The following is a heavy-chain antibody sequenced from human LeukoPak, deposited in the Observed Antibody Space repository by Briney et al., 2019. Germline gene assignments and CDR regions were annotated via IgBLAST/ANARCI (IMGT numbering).Heavy chain of an antibody. CDR3: ARDDYGSGSWSDY. CDR2: LSSSGSAF. Sequence: GGSLTLSCEDSGFTFRSYEMNWVRQAPGKGLEWIAYLSSSGSAFSYADSVKGRFTIARDNAKNSVYLEMNSLRAEDTALYYCARDDYGSGSWSDYWGQGTLVTVSS. CDR1: GFTFRSYE. D-gene: IGHD3-10*01. J-gene: IGHJ4*02. V-gene: IGHV3-48*03.